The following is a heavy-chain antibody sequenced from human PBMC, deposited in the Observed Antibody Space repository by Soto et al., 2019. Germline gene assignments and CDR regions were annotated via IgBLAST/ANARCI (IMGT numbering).Heavy chain of an antibody. CDR1: GGSISSGGYS. D-gene: IGHD4-17*01. J-gene: IGHJ4*02. CDR3: ARGMTTVTTFDY. Sequence: QLQLQESGSGLVKPSQTLSLTCAVSGGSISSGGYSCNWIRQPPGKGLEWIGYIYHSGSTYYNPSLKSRVTISVDRSKNQCSLKLSSVTAADTDVYYCARGMTTVTTFDYWGQGTLVTVSS. V-gene: IGHV4-30-2*01. CDR2: IYHSGST.